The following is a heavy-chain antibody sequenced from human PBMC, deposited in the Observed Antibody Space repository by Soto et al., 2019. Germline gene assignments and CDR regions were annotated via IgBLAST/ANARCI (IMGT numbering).Heavy chain of an antibody. J-gene: IGHJ4*02. CDR3: ARGFYDCSSTSCYFDY. CDR2: FDPEDDET. Sequence: ASVKVSCKVSGYTLSELCMQWVRQVPGKGLEWMGGFDPEDDETIYAQKFQGRVTISVDTSKNQFSLKLSSVTAADTAVYYCARGFYDCSSTSCYFDYWGQGTLVTVSS. CDR1: GYTLSELC. V-gene: IGHV1-24*01. D-gene: IGHD2-2*01.